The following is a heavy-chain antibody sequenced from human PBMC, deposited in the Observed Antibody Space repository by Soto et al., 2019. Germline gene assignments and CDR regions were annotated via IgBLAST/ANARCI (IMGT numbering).Heavy chain of an antibody. CDR2: IYYSGST. CDR3: AGHRDTVVVVGSDRPAFDI. D-gene: IGHD2-15*01. J-gene: IGHJ3*02. CDR1: GGYISSSSYY. V-gene: IGHV4-39*01. Sequence: PSETLSLTCTVSGGYISSSSYYWGWIRQPPGKGLEWIGSIYYSGSTYYNPSLKSRVTISVDTSKNQCSLKLSSVTAADTAVYYCAGHRDTVVVVGSDRPAFDIWGQGTMVTVSS.